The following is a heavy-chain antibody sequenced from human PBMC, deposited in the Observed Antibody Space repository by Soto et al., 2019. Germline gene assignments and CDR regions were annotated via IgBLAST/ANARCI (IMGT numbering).Heavy chain of an antibody. CDR3: AHSLLPSYYDSSGYQYYFDY. CDR1: GFSLSTSGVG. V-gene: IGHV2-5*01. D-gene: IGHD3-22*01. J-gene: IGHJ4*02. CDR2: IYWNDDK. Sequence: SGPTLVNPTQTLTLTCTFSGFSLSTSGVGVGWIRQPPGKALEWLALIYWNDDKRYSPSLKSRLTITKDTSKNQVVLTMTNMDPVDTATYYCAHSLLPSYYDSSGYQYYFDYWGQGTLVPVSS.